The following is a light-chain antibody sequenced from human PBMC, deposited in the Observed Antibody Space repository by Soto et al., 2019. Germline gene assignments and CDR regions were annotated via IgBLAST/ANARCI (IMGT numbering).Light chain of an antibody. CDR1: QSINSW. CDR2: KAS. V-gene: IGKV1-5*03. CDR3: QEYLDYPWT. Sequence: DIQMNQSHSTLSASVGDRVTITCRASQSINSWLAWYQQKPGKAPKLLIYKASSLESAVPSRFSGSESGSEFTLTISGLQPDDFATYYGQEYLDYPWTCGPGTKVEV. J-gene: IGKJ1*01.